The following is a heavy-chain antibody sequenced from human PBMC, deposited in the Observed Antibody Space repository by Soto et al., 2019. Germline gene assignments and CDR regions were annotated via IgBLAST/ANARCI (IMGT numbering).Heavy chain of an antibody. Sequence: GASVKVSCKASGYMFTGFYLHWLRQAPGQGLEWMGWINPNNGVTTYAKNFQGRVIMTRDSSISTAYMELSSLRSDDTAVYFCAAAAIPVAGRHPDFWGQGTVVTVSS. J-gene: IGHJ4*02. CDR1: GYMFTGFY. CDR3: AAAAIPVAGRHPDF. D-gene: IGHD6-19*01. CDR2: INPNNGVT. V-gene: IGHV1-2*02.